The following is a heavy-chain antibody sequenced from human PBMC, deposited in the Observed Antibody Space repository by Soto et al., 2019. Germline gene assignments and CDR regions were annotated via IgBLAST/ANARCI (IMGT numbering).Heavy chain of an antibody. CDR3: ARQAGSSWYDHYYYYGMDV. D-gene: IGHD6-13*01. V-gene: IGHV4-39*01. CDR1: GGSLSSSCYY. J-gene: IGHJ6*02. Sequence: LENPSLTCTVSGGSLSSSCYYWGWVRQPPGKGLYWIWSIYYSGSTYYNPSLKSRVTISVDTSKNQFSLKLSSVTAADTAVYYCARQAGSSWYDHYYYYGMDVWGQGTTVTVSS. CDR2: IYYSGST.